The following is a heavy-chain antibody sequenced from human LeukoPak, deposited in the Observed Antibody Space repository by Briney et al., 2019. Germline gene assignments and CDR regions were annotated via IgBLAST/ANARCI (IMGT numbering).Heavy chain of an antibody. CDR3: ARDDYGDYISAY. CDR2: IYYSGST. Sequence: SETLSLTCTVSGGSISSSSYYWGWIRQPPGKGLEWIGSIYYSGSTYCNPSLKSRVTISVDTSKNQFSLKLSSVTAADTAVYFCARDDYGDYISAYWGQGTLVTVSS. J-gene: IGHJ4*02. V-gene: IGHV4-39*02. D-gene: IGHD4-17*01. CDR1: GGSISSSSYY.